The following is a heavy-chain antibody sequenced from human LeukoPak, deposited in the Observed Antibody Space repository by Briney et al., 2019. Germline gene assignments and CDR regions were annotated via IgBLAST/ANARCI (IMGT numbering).Heavy chain of an antibody. J-gene: IGHJ5*02. D-gene: IGHD2-2*01. V-gene: IGHV3-23*01. CDR1: GFTFSSYA. CDR2: ISGSGGST. CDR3: AKGSTSWDGYKGGYDP. Sequence: GGSLRLSCAASGFTFSSYAMSWVRQAPGKGLEWVSAISGSGGSTYYADSVKGRFTISRDNSKNTLNLQMNSLRVEDTAKYYCAKGSTSWDGYKGGYDPWGQGTQVTV.